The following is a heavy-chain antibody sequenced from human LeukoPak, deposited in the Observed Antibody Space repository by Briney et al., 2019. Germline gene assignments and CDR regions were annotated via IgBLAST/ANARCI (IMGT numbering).Heavy chain of an antibody. CDR1: GFTFSSYG. CDR2: ISYDGSNK. Sequence: GRSLRLSCAASGFTFSSYGMHWVRQAPGKGLEWVAVISYDGSNKYYADSVKGRFTISRDNSKNTLYLQMNSLRAEDTAVYYCAKAKPVYDSSGYYYFDYWGQGTLVTVSS. D-gene: IGHD3-22*01. J-gene: IGHJ4*02. V-gene: IGHV3-30*18. CDR3: AKAKPVYDSSGYYYFDY.